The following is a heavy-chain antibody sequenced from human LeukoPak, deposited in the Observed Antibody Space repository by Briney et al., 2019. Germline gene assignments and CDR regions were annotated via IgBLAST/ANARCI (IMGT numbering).Heavy chain of an antibody. CDR3: AKEHPQDYDFWSGYPPFDY. CDR1: GFTFSSHA. V-gene: IGHV3-30-3*01. Sequence: GGSLRLSCAASGFTFSSHAMHWVRQAPGKGLEWVALVSSDGYKKDNADSVKGRFTISRDNSKNTLYLQMNSLRAEDTAVYYCAKEHPQDYDFWSGYPPFDYWGQGTLVTVSS. CDR2: VSSDGYKK. J-gene: IGHJ4*02. D-gene: IGHD3-3*01.